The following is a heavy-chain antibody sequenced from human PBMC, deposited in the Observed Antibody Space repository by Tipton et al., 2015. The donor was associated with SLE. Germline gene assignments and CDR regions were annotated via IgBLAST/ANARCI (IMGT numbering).Heavy chain of an antibody. D-gene: IGHD6-6*01. CDR1: GSTFSSYA. CDR2: ISPIFGTA. J-gene: IGHJ4*02. Sequence: QLVQSGPEVKKPGSSVKVSCKASGSTFSSYAIRWVRQAPGQGLEWMGRISPIFGTANYAQKFQGRVTMTRDTSTSTVYMDLSNLRSEDTAVYYCARERTSSSSHWRQGTLVTVSS. V-gene: IGHV1-69*06. CDR3: ARERTSSSSH.